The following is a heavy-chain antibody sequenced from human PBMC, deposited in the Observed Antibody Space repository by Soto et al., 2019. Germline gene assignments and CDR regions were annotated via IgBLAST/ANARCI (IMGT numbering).Heavy chain of an antibody. D-gene: IGHD2-21*01. CDR1: GGSFSGYY. V-gene: IGHV4-34*01. CDR3: EGSGYLRYRDYAFDI. J-gene: IGHJ3*02. CDR2: INHSGST. Sequence: SETLSLTCAVYGGSFSGYYWSWIRQPPGKGLEWIGEINHSGSTNYNPSLKSRVTISVDTSKNQFSLKLSSVTAADTAVYYCEGSGYLRYRDYAFDIWGQGTMVTVSS.